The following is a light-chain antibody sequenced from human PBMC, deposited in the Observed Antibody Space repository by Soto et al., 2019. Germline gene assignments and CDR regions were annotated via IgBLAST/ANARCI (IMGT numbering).Light chain of an antibody. J-gene: IGKJ1*01. Sequence: EVVMTQTPVTLSLSPGDTVTLSCRASQSVSRSLAWYQQTPGQAPRILVYGASTRATGIPDRFSGSGSGTEFTLTISSLQSEDFAIYCCQQYDMWSRTFGQGSKV. CDR2: GAS. CDR3: QQYDMWSRT. CDR1: QSVSRS. V-gene: IGKV3D-15*01.